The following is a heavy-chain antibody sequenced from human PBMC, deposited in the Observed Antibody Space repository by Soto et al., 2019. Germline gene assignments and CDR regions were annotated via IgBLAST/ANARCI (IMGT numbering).Heavy chain of an antibody. CDR1: GFTFSSYA. CDR3: ARALLLWFGELSSPHFDY. CDR2: ISYDGSNK. J-gene: IGHJ4*02. V-gene: IGHV3-30-3*01. D-gene: IGHD3-10*01. Sequence: QVQLVESGGGVVQPGRSLRLSCAASGFTFSSYAMHWVRQAPGKGLEWVAVISYDGSNKYYADSVKGRFTISRDNSKNTLYLQMNSLRAEDTAVYYCARALLLWFGELSSPHFDYWGQGTLVTVSS.